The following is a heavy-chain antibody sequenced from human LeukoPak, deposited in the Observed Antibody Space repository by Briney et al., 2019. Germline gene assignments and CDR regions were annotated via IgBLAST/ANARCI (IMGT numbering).Heavy chain of an antibody. J-gene: IGHJ4*02. CDR2: IKEDGSEK. CDR1: GFIFSSYW. V-gene: IGHV3-7*01. D-gene: IGHD3-10*01. CDR3: ARHLNYYLDY. Sequence: GGSLRLSCAASGFIFSSYWMSWVRQAPGKGLEWVANIKEDGSEKYYVDSVKGRFTISRDNAKNNLYLQMNSLRADDTAVYYCARHLNYYLDYWGQGTLVTVSS.